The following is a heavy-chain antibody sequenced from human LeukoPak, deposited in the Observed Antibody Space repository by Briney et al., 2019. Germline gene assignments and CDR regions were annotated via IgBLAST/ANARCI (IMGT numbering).Heavy chain of an antibody. CDR3: ARGGSSSGDLFDY. V-gene: IGHV3-15*01. J-gene: IGHJ4*02. CDR1: GFTFSHAW. CDR2: IKSKTDGGTA. D-gene: IGHD6-13*01. Sequence: GGSLRLSCAASGFTFSHAWMSWVRQAPGKGLEWVGRIKSKTDGGTADYAAPVKGRFTISRDDSKNTLYLQMNSLRAEDTAVYYCARGGSSSGDLFDYWGQGTLVTVSS.